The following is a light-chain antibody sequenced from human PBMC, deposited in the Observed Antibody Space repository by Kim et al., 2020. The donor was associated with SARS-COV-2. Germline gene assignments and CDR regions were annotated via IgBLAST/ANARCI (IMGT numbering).Light chain of an antibody. CDR1: QSVSSSY. Sequence: SPADSATLSCRASQSVSSSYLAWYQQKPGQSPRLLIYGASSRATGIPDRFSGSGSGTDFTLTISRLEPEDFAVYYCQQYGSSPLTFGGGTKVDIK. V-gene: IGKV3-20*01. CDR3: QQYGSSPLT. J-gene: IGKJ4*01. CDR2: GAS.